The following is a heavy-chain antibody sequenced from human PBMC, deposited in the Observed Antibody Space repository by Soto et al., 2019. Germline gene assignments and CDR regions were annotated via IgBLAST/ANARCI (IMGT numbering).Heavy chain of an antibody. CDR1: GFTFSSYS. CDR3: ARESVVVPAAKFDY. Sequence: XGSLRLSCAASGFTFSSYSMHWVRQAPGKGLEWVAVISYDGSNKYYADSVKGRFTISRDNSKNTLYLQMNSLRAEDTAVYYCARESVVVPAAKFDYWGQGTLVTVSS. D-gene: IGHD2-2*01. CDR2: ISYDGSNK. V-gene: IGHV3-30-3*01. J-gene: IGHJ4*02.